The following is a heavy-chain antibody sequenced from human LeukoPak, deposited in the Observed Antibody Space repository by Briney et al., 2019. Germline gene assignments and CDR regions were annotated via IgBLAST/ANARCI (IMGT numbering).Heavy chain of an antibody. V-gene: IGHV4-39*07. CDR2: IYYSGST. CDR3: ARDQTRGYYYFDY. Sequence: SETLSLTCTVSGGSIGSSSYYWGWIRQPPGKGLEWIGSIYYSGSTYYNPSLKGRVTISVDTSKNQFSLELRSVTAADTAVYYCARDQTRGYYYFDYWGQGTLVTVSS. D-gene: IGHD1-1*01. CDR1: GGSIGSSSYY. J-gene: IGHJ4*02.